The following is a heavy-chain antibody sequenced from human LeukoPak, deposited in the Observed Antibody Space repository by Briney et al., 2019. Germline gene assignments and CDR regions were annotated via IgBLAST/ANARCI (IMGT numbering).Heavy chain of an antibody. D-gene: IGHD1-26*01. Sequence: PSETQSLTCTVSGGSISSYYWSWIRQPPGKGLEWIGYIYYSGSTNYNPSLKSRVTISVDTSKNQFSLKLSSVTAADTAVYYCARDHGGGYLFDYWGQGTLVTVSS. CDR2: IYYSGST. J-gene: IGHJ4*02. CDR3: ARDHGGGYLFDY. V-gene: IGHV4-59*01. CDR1: GGSISSYY.